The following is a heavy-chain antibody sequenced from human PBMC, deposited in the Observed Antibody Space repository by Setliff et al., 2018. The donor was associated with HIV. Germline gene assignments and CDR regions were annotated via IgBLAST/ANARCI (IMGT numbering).Heavy chain of an antibody. CDR2: IFYSGST. D-gene: IGHD6-6*01. V-gene: IGHV4-39*01. J-gene: IGHJ6*03. CDR1: NGSTSSSSYF. CDR3: ARGGGTSSPIDYHYYIDV. Sequence: SETLSLTCTVSNGSTSSSSYFWGWIRQPPGKGLEWIGNIFYSGSTYYNPSLKSRVSMSVDTSKNQFSLKLSSVTAADTAVYYCARGGGTSSPIDYHYYIDVWGKGTTVTVSS.